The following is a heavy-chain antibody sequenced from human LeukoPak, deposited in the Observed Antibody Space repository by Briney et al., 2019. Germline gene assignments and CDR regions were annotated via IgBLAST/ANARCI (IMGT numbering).Heavy chain of an antibody. CDR2: INHSGST. V-gene: IGHV4-34*01. CDR3: ARGREYSSGNYFDY. J-gene: IGHJ4*02. CDR1: GGSFSGYY. Sequence: SETLSLTCAVYGGSFSGYYWSWIRQPPGKGLEWIGEINHSGSTNYNPSLKSRVTISVDTSKNQFSLKLSSVTAADTAVYYCARGREYSSGNYFDYWGQGTLVTVSS. D-gene: IGHD3-22*01.